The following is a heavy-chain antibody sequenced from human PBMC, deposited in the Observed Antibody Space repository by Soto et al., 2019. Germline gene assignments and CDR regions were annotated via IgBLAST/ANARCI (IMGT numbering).Heavy chain of an antibody. Sequence: TSETLSLTCAVYGGSFSGYYWSWIRQPPGKGLEWIGEINHSGSTNYNPSLKSRVTISVDTSKNQFSLKLSSVTAADTAVYYCARAGITIFGVVVYYYYGMDVWGQGTTVTVSS. V-gene: IGHV4-34*01. D-gene: IGHD3-3*01. CDR1: GGSFSGYY. CDR3: ARAGITIFGVVVYYYYGMDV. CDR2: INHSGST. J-gene: IGHJ6*02.